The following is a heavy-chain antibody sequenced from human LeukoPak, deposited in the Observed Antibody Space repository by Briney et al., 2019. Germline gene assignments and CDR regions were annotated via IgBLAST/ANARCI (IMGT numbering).Heavy chain of an antibody. J-gene: IGHJ4*02. CDR3: AKDPCSGGSCYSGNFDY. D-gene: IGHD2-15*01. V-gene: IGHV3-23*01. CDR2: ISGSGGST. CDR1: GFTFSNYA. Sequence: GGSLRLSCEASGFTFSNYAMSWVRQAPRKGLEWVSAISGSGGSTYYADSVKGRFTISRDNSKNTLYLQMNSLRAEDTAVYYCAKDPCSGGSCYSGNFDYWGQGTLVTVSS.